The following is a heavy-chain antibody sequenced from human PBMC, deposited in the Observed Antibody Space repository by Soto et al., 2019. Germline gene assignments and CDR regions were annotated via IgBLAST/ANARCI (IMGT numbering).Heavy chain of an antibody. Sequence: VKLVESGGGLVQPGRSLRLSCAASGFTFDDYAMHWVRQTPGKGLEWVAGISWNSGSIGYAGSVKGRFTISRDNVKNSLFLQMNSLRVDDTALYFCAKGGLAQQLECRFDPWGQGTPVTVSS. CDR1: GFTFDDYA. CDR3: AKGGLAQQLECRFDP. V-gene: IGHV3-9*01. CDR2: ISWNSGSI. D-gene: IGHD6-13*01. J-gene: IGHJ5*02.